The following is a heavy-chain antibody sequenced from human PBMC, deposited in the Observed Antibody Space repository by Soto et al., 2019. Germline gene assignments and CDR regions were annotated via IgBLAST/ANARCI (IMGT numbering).Heavy chain of an antibody. J-gene: IGHJ5*02. CDR3: GSVRPSGYVLS. D-gene: IGHD6-25*01. V-gene: IGHV4-59*01. Sequence: SETLSLTCTVSGGSLSSYYWTWIRQSPGKGLEWIGYVYFSGNANYNPSLKSRVTISIDTSKNQFSLRLASVTAADTAFYYCGSVRPSGYVLSWGQGTLVTVSS. CDR1: GGSLSSYY. CDR2: VYFSGNA.